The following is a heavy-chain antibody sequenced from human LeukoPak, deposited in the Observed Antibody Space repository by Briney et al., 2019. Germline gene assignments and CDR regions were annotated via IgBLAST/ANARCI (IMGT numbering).Heavy chain of an antibody. V-gene: IGHV3-66*01. Sequence: GGSLRLPCAASGFTVSSNYMSWVREAPGKGLEWVSVIYSGGSTYYADSVKGRFTISRDNSKNTLHLQMNSLRAEDTAVYYCAYSSSWRKFDYWGQGTLVTVSS. D-gene: IGHD6-13*01. CDR1: GFTVSSNY. J-gene: IGHJ4*02. CDR2: IYSGGST. CDR3: AYSSSWRKFDY.